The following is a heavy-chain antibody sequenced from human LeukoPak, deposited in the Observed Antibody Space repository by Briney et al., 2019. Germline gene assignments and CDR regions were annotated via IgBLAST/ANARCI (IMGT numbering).Heavy chain of an antibody. J-gene: IGHJ4*02. CDR1: GGSISSHY. Sequence: SETLSLTCTVSGGSISSHYWTWIRQPAGKGLEWIGRIDASGITKYNPSLKSRVTMSVDTSKNQFSLKLSSVTAADTAVYYCARGVTVGVSGGGYWGQGTLVTVSS. V-gene: IGHV4-4*07. CDR3: ARGVTVGVSGGGY. CDR2: IDASGIT. D-gene: IGHD1-26*01.